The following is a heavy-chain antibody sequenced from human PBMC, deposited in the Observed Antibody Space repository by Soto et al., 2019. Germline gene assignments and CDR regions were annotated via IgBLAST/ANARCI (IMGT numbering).Heavy chain of an antibody. CDR1: GYTFTSYA. V-gene: IGHV1-3*05. J-gene: IGHJ6*02. CDR3: ARDPSYYGMDV. Sequence: QVQLVQSGAEEKKPGASVKVSCKASGYTFTSYAMHWVRQAPGQRLEWMGWINAGNGNTKYSQKFQGRVTITRDTSASTDYMELSSLRSEGTAEYYCARDPSYYGMDVWGQGTTVTVSS. CDR2: INAGNGNT.